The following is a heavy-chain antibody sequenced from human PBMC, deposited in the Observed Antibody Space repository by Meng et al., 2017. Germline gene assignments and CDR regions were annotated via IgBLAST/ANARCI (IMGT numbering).Heavy chain of an antibody. D-gene: IGHD3-10*01. CDR2: TYYRSKWYN. CDR1: GVSVSSNSAA. V-gene: IGHV6-1*01. CDR3: ARAFHITMVRGVIRD. J-gene: IGHJ4*02. Sequence: LRLSCAISGVSVSSNSAAWNWIRQSPSRGLEWLGRTYYRSKWYNDYAVSVKSRITINPDTSKNQFSLQLNSVTPEDTAVYYCARAFHITMVRGVIRDWGQGTLVTVSS.